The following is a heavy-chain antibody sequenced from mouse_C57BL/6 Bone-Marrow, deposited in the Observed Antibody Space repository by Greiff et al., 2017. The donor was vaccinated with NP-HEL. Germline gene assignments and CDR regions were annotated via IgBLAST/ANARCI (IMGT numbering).Heavy chain of an antibody. CDR2: ISNGGGST. V-gene: IGHV5-12*01. Sequence: EVMLVESGGGLVQPGGSLKLSCAASGFTFSDYYMYWVRQTPEKRLEWVAYISNGGGSTYYPDTVKGRFTISRDNAKNTLYLQMSRLKSEDTAMYYCARQGNYYWFAYWGQGTLVTVSA. D-gene: IGHD2-1*01. CDR3: ARQGNYYWFAY. CDR1: GFTFSDYY. J-gene: IGHJ3*01.